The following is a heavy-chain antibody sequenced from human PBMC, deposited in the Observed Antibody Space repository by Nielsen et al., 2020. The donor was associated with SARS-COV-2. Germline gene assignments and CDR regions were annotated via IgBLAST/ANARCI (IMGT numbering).Heavy chain of an antibody. CDR2: IRSKANSYAT. J-gene: IGHJ3*02. D-gene: IGHD6-13*01. CDR3: TRVNPISSSWFDAFDI. Sequence: GESLKISCAASGFIFSGSAMHWVRQASGKGLEWVGRIRSKANSYATAYAASVKGRFTISRDDSKNTAYLQMNSLKTEDTAVFYCTRVNPISSSWFDAFDIWGQGTMVTVSS. V-gene: IGHV3-73*01. CDR1: GFIFSGSA.